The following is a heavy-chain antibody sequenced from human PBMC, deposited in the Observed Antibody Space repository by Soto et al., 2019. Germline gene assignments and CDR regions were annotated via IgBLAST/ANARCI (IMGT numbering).Heavy chain of an antibody. V-gene: IGHV4-61*08. CDR1: GDSINNGAYY. D-gene: IGHD3-10*01. CDR2: IYYSGST. Sequence: SETLSLTCSVSGDSINNGAYYWNWIRQHPDKRLEWIGYIYYSGSTNYNPSLKSRVTISVDTSKNQFSLKLSSVTAADTAVYYCARVWGGAFDIWGQGTMVTVSS. CDR3: ARVWGGAFDI. J-gene: IGHJ3*02.